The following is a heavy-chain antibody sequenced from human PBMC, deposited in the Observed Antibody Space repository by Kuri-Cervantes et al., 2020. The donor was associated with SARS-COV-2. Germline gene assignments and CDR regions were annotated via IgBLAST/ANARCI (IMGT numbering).Heavy chain of an antibody. CDR3: AIIRHYTIGWYNDRANDGLDI. Sequence: GESLKISCAASGFTFNSYGMHWVRQAPGKGLEWVALISYDGLNKYYAGSVKGRFTISRDNSKNTLYLQMNSLRAEDTAVYYCAIIRHYTIGWYNDRANDGLDIWGQGTMVTVSS. CDR1: GFTFNSYG. V-gene: IGHV3-30*03. CDR2: ISYDGLNK. J-gene: IGHJ3*02. D-gene: IGHD6-19*01.